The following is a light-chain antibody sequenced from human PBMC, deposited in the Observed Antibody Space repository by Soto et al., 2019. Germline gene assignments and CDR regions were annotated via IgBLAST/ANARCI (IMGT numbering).Light chain of an antibody. CDR1: RSNIGNNA. CDR3: ATWDDSLNARGV. V-gene: IGLV1-44*01. CDR2: NNN. Sequence: QSVLTQPPSASGTPGQRVTISCSGSRSNIGNNAVSWYQQFPGPAPTLLIYNNNKRPSGVPDRFSGSNSGTSASLAISGLQSEEEADYYCATWDDSLNARGVFGGGTKLTVL. J-gene: IGLJ3*02.